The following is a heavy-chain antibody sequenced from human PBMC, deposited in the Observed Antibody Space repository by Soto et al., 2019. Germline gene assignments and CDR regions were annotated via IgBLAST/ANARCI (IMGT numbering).Heavy chain of an antibody. CDR2: MNPDGSAQ. J-gene: IGHJ4*02. CDR1: GFSFSNYW. CDR3: LSGRGY. V-gene: IGHV3-7*01. Sequence: QPGGSLRLSCAASGFSFSNYWINWVRQAPGKGLEWVANMNPDGSAQYYVDSVKGRFTISRDNAKNSASLQMNSLRAEDAAVYYCLSGRGYWGQGTLVTVSS.